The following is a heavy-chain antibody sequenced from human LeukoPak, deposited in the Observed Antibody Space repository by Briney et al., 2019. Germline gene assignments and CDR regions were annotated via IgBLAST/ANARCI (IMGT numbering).Heavy chain of an antibody. V-gene: IGHV4-39*07. D-gene: IGHD2-2*02. CDR1: GGSITSSSYY. J-gene: IGHJ6*02. CDR2: IYYTEST. Sequence: SETLSLTCTVSGGSITSSSYYWGWIRQPPGKGLEWIGSIYYTESTYHNPSLKSRVTTSVDTSKNQCSLRLSSVTAADTAVYYCARGYNYGLDVWGQGTTVTVSS. CDR3: ARGYNYGLDV.